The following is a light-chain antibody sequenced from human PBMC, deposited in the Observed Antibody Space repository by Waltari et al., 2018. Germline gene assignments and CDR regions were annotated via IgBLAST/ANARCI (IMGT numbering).Light chain of an antibody. Sequence: PGERVTVSCRPSQSVSRALAWYQQKPGQAPRLLIYDASTRATGIPDRFTGSGSGTDFSLTISRLEPDDFAVYYCQHYLRLPVTFGQGTTVEI. V-gene: IGKV3D-20*02. CDR3: QHYLRLPVT. J-gene: IGKJ1*01. CDR2: DAS. CDR1: QSVSRA.